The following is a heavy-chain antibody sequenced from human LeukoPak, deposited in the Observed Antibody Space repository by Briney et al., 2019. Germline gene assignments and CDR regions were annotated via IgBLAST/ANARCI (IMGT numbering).Heavy chain of an antibody. Sequence: QPGRSLRLSCAASGFTFSNYGMHWVRQAPGKGLEWVAVISYDGSNKYYADSVRGRFTISRDNSKNTLYLQMNSLRAEDTAVYYCAKGMARKLWSYFDYWAREPWSPSPQ. CDR2: ISYDGSNK. D-gene: IGHD5-18*01. CDR3: AKGMARKLWSYFDY. CDR1: GFTFSNYG. V-gene: IGHV3-30*18. J-gene: IGHJ4*02.